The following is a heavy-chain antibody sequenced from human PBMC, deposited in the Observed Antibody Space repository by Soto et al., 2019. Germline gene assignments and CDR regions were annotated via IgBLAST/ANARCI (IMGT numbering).Heavy chain of an antibody. Sequence: EVQLVESGGGLVKPGGSLRVSCAASGVTFSSYSMNWVRQAPGKGLEWVSSISSRSSYIYYADSVKGRFTISRDNAKNSLYLQMNSLRAEDTAVYYCARDHCSSTSCYGLWGQGTLVTVSS. J-gene: IGHJ4*02. CDR1: GVTFSSYS. CDR2: ISSRSSYI. D-gene: IGHD2-2*01. CDR3: ARDHCSSTSCYGL. V-gene: IGHV3-21*01.